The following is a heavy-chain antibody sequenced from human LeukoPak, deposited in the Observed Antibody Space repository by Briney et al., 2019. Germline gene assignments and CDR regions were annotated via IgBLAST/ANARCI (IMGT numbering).Heavy chain of an antibody. CDR2: INPSGGST. J-gene: IGHJ4*02. V-gene: IGHV1-46*03. CDR1: GSTFSSYD. CDR3: ARDIRLLGRDGYNYSDY. D-gene: IGHD5-24*01. Sequence: GASVKVSCKASGSTFSSYDINWVRQAPGQGLEWMGIINPSGGSTSYAQKFQGRVTMTRDTSTSTVYMELSSLRSEDTAVYYCARDIRLLGRDGYNYSDYWGQGTLVTVSS.